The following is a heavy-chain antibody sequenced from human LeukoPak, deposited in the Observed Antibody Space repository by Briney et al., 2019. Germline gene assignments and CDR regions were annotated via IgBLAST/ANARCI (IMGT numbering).Heavy chain of an antibody. CDR1: GFTFSSYW. V-gene: IGHV3-7*01. J-gene: IGHJ4*02. Sequence: PGGSLRLSCAASGFTFSSYWMSWVRQAPGKGLEWVANIKQEGSEKYYVDSVKGPFTISRDNAKNSLYLQMNSQSAEDTAVYYCGRGRSWVDYWGQGTLVTVSS. CDR2: IKQEGSEK. D-gene: IGHD2-15*01. CDR3: GRGRSWVDY.